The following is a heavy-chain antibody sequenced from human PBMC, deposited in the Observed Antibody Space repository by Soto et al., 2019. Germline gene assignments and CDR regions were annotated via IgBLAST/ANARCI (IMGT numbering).Heavy chain of an antibody. CDR3: SRDPYLRLRGPYYFDY. V-gene: IGHV1-69*01. CDR2: IIPIFGTA. CDR1: GGTFSSYA. Sequence: QVQLVQSGAEVKKPGSSVKVSCKASGGTFSSYAISWVRQAPGQGLEWMGGIIPIFGTANYAQKLQGRVTITADESTSTAYMELSSLRSEDTGVYYWSRDPYLRLRGPYYFDYWGQGTLVTVTS. J-gene: IGHJ4*02. D-gene: IGHD4-17*01.